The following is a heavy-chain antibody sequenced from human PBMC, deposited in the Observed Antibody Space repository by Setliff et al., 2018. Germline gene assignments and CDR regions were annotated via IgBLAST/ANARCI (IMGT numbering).Heavy chain of an antibody. CDR2: IYTTGNT. Sequence: PSETLSLTCTVSGDSITSGSDYRNGIRQPAGKGLEWIGRIYTTGNTNYNPSLKRRVTISVDTSKKQFSLMLTSVTAADTAVYYCARYIPSAGCFDPWGQGALVTVSS. V-gene: IGHV4-61*02. CDR3: ARYIPSAGCFDP. CDR1: GDSITSGSDY. J-gene: IGHJ5*02. D-gene: IGHD2-21*01.